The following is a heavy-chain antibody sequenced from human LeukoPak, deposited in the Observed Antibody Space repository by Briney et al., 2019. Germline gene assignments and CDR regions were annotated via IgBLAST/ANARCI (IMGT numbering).Heavy chain of an antibody. V-gene: IGHV4-4*02. CDR3: ARWRLWGDYGDYVLDY. CDR1: GGSISSSNW. D-gene: IGHD4-17*01. J-gene: IGHJ4*02. CDR2: IYHSGST. Sequence: SETLSLTCAVSGGSISSSNWWSWVRQPPGKGLEWIGEIYHSGSTNYNPSLKSRANISVDKSKNQFSLKLSSVTAADTAVYYCARWRLWGDYGDYVLDYWGQGTLVTVSS.